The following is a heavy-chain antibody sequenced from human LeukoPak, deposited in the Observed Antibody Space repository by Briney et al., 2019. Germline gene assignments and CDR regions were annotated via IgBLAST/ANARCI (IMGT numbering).Heavy chain of an antibody. V-gene: IGHV4-61*02. Sequence: SETLSLTCTISGGSISSCSYYWSWIRQPAGKGLEWIGRIYTSGSTNYNPSLKSRVTISVDTSKNQFSLKLSSVTAADTAVYYCARDRPGYDILTGYFQEVDWFDPWGQGTLVTVSS. D-gene: IGHD3-9*01. CDR3: ARDRPGYDILTGYFQEVDWFDP. CDR1: GGSISSCSYY. J-gene: IGHJ5*02. CDR2: IYTSGST.